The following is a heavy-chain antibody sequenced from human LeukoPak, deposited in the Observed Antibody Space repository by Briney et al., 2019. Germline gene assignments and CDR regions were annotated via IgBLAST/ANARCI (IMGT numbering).Heavy chain of an antibody. CDR2: ISDSGDTT. V-gene: IGHV3-23*01. CDR3: AKDARRSDGWYFFDH. J-gene: IGHJ4*02. CDR1: GFAFSSQA. Sequence: GSLRLSCAASGFAFSSQAMGWVRQAPGKGLEWASVISDSGDTTYYADSVKGRFTISRDNSKNTLYLQMNSLRAEDTAIYYCAKDARRSDGWYFFDHWGQGALVTVSS. D-gene: IGHD6-19*01.